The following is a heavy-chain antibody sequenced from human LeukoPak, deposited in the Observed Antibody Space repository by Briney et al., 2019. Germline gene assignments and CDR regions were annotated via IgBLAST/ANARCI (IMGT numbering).Heavy chain of an antibody. J-gene: IGHJ4*02. D-gene: IGHD1-26*01. CDR2: ISWNSGSI. CDR3: ARGHVDSGSYFDY. Sequence: HPGGSLRLSCAASGFTFSSYAMSWVRQAPGKGLEWVSGISWNSGSIGYADSVKGRFTISRDNAKNSLYLQMNSLRAEDMALYYCARGHVDSGSYFDYWGQGTLVTVSS. V-gene: IGHV3-9*03. CDR1: GFTFSSYA.